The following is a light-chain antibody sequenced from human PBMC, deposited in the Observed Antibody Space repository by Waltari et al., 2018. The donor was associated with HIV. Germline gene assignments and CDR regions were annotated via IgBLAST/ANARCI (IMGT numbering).Light chain of an antibody. CDR1: SSTIGAGFD. CDR3: QSYDSSLSSYV. CDR2: AAT. Sequence: QSALTPPPSGSGALGPRVTISCTGSSSTIGAGFDALWYQQLPGIAPKLLIYAATNRHSGVPDRFSGSKSGTSASLAITGLQAEDEADYYCQSYDSSLSSYVFASGTRVTVL. J-gene: IGLJ1*01. V-gene: IGLV1-40*01.